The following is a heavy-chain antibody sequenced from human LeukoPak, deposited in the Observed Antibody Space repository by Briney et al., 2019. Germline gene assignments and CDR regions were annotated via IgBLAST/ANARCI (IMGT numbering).Heavy chain of an antibody. CDR1: GGSISSYY. CDR2: IYYSGST. D-gene: IGHD5-12*01. Sequence: PSETLSLTCTVSGGSISSYYWSWIRQPPGKGLEWIGYIYYSGSTNYKPSLKSRVSISVDTSKNQFPLKLTSVTAADTAVYYCARDRIGSGYHGGDAFDIWGQGAMVTVSS. CDR3: ARDRIGSGYHGGDAFDI. J-gene: IGHJ3*02. V-gene: IGHV4-59*01.